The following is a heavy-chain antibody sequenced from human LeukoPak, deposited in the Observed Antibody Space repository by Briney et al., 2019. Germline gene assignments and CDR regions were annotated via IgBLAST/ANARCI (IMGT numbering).Heavy chain of an antibody. CDR3: ARGEVGGGNSYFDY. CDR2: INHSGST. D-gene: IGHD4-23*01. CDR1: GGSFSGYY. V-gene: IGHV4-34*01. J-gene: IGHJ4*02. Sequence: SETLSLTCAVYGGSFSGYYWSWIRQPPGKGLEWIGEINHSGSTNYNPSLKSRVTISVDTSKNQFSLKLSSVTAADPAVYYCARGEVGGGNSYFDYWGQGTLVTVSS.